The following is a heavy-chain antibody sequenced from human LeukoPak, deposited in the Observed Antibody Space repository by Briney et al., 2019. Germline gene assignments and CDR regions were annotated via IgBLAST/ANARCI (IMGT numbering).Heavy chain of an antibody. Sequence: SETLSLTCTVSGGSISSYYWSWIRQPPGKGLEWIGYIYYSGSTNYNPSLKSRVTISVDTSKNQFSLKLSSVTAADTAVYYCARAMTTVPDSWFDPWGQGTLVTVSS. CDR1: GGSISSYY. J-gene: IGHJ5*02. CDR3: ARAMTTVPDSWFDP. CDR2: IYYSGST. D-gene: IGHD4-17*01. V-gene: IGHV4-59*01.